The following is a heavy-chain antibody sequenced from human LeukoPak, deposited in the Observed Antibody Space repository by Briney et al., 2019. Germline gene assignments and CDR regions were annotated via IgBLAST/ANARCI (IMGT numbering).Heavy chain of an antibody. CDR3: ARGASGPSNWYFDL. CDR2: IYTSGST. V-gene: IGHV4-4*07. D-gene: IGHD2-15*01. J-gene: IGHJ2*01. CDR1: GGSVSSYY. Sequence: PSETLSLTCTVSGGSVSSYYWSWIRQPAGKGLEWIGRIYTSGSTNYNPSLKSRVTMSVDTSKNQFSLKLSSVTAADTAVYYCARGASGPSNWYFDLWGRGTLVTVSS.